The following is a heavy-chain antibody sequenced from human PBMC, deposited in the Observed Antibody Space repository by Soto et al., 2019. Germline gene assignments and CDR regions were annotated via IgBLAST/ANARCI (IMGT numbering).Heavy chain of an antibody. J-gene: IGHJ6*02. CDR3: ARDLWGSGSYGMDV. Sequence: PSETLSLTCTVSGGSISSGDYYWSWIRQPPGKGLEWIGYIYYSGSTYYNPSLKSRVTISVDTSKNQFSLKLSSVTAADTAVYCCARDLWGSGSYGMDVWGQGTTVTVSS. CDR2: IYYSGST. V-gene: IGHV4-30-4*01. D-gene: IGHD3-10*01. CDR1: GGSISSGDYY.